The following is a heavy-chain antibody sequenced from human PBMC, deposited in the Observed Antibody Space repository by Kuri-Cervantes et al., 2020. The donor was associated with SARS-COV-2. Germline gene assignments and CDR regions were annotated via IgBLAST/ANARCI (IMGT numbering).Heavy chain of an antibody. J-gene: IGHJ4*02. Sequence: GGSLRLSCAASGFTFSSYDMHWVRQATGKGLEWVSAIGTAGDTYYPGSVKGRFTISRENAKNSLYLQMNSLRAGDTAVYYCTTDKHPLGYCSGGSCYSSYWGQGTLVTVSS. CDR2: IGTAGDT. CDR1: GFTFSSYD. CDR3: TTDKHPLGYCSGGSCYSSY. D-gene: IGHD2-15*01. V-gene: IGHV3-13*01.